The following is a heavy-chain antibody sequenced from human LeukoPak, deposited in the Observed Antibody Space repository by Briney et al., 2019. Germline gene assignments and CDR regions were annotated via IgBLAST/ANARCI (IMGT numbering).Heavy chain of an antibody. CDR3: AKLPTVTTDFDY. CDR2: ISYDGSNK. J-gene: IGHJ4*02. V-gene: IGHV3-30*18. Sequence: RSLRLSCAASGFPFSSYGMHWVRQAPAKGLEWVAVISYDGSNKYYADSVKGRFTISRDNSKNTLYLQMNSLRAEDTAVYYCAKLPTVTTDFDYWGQGTLVTVSS. CDR1: GFPFSSYG. D-gene: IGHD4-17*01.